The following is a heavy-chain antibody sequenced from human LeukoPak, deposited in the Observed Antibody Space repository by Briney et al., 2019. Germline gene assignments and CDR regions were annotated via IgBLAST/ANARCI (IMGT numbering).Heavy chain of an antibody. Sequence: SETLSLTCTVSGGSISHYYWTWIRQPPGEGLEWIGYIYYSGSTNYNPSLKSRVTISVDTSKNQFSLKLSSVTAADTAVYYCARGTYCSRTSCYAPDAFDIWGQGTMVTVSS. CDR2: IYYSGST. V-gene: IGHV4-59*01. J-gene: IGHJ3*02. CDR3: ARGTYCSRTSCYAPDAFDI. CDR1: GGSISHYY. D-gene: IGHD2-2*01.